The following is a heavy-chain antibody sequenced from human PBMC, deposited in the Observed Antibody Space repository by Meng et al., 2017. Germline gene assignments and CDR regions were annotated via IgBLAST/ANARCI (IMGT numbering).Heavy chain of an antibody. CDR2: IWYDGSNK. V-gene: IGHV3-33*01. Sequence: LTCAASGFTFSSYGIHWVRQAPGKGLEWVAVIWYDGSNKYYADSVKGRFTISRDNSKNTLYLQMNSLRAEDTAVYYCARSGGLVRGVIIGSPRNYFDYWGQGTLVTVSS. CDR1: GFTFSSYG. CDR3: ARSGGLVRGVIIGSPRNYFDY. D-gene: IGHD3-10*01. J-gene: IGHJ4*02.